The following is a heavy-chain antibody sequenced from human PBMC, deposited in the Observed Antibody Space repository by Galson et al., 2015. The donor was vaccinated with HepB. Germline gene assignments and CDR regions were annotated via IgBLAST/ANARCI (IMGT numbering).Heavy chain of an antibody. Sequence: SLRLSCAASGFTLSSYSMNWVRQAPGKGLEWVSSINDDSSAIYHADSVKGRFAMSRDNAENSLYLQMNSLRADDTAVYYCTRDRGNYYGSGGMDVWGQGTTVTVSS. CDR1: GFTLSSYS. CDR2: INDDSSAI. D-gene: IGHD3-10*01. J-gene: IGHJ6*02. V-gene: IGHV3-21*01. CDR3: TRDRGNYYGSGGMDV.